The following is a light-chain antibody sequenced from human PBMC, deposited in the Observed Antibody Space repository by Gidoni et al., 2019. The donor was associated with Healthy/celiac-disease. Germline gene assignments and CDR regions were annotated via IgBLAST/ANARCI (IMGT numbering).Light chain of an antibody. Sequence: EIVLTQSPGTLSLSPGERATLSCRASQSVSSSYLAWYQQKPGQAPRLLIYGASSRATGIPDRFSGSGSGTDVTLTISRLEPEDFAVYYCQQYGSSPWTFXQXTKVEIK. V-gene: IGKV3-20*01. J-gene: IGKJ1*01. CDR1: QSVSSSY. CDR2: GAS. CDR3: QQYGSSPWT.